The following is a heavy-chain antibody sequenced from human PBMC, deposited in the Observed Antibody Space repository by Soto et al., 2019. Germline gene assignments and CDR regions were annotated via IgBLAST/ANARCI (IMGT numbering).Heavy chain of an antibody. CDR1: GFSLTTGRVG. CDR2: IHWNDDN. CDR3: THRLVGSGQGY. J-gene: IGHJ4*02. D-gene: IGHD2-15*01. Sequence: QITLEETGPPLVKPTQTLTLTCTFSGFSLTTGRVGVGWIRQPPGKALEWLAVIHWNDDNHYSPSLKSRLTXSXLTSKNQVGLTLTTMDTVDTATYYCTHRLVGSGQGYWGQGTLVTVSS. V-gene: IGHV2-5*01.